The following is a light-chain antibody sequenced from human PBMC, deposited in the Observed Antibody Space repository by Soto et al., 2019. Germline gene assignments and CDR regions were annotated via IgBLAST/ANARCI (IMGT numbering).Light chain of an antibody. V-gene: IGLV1-40*01. J-gene: IGLJ1*01. CDR2: GNS. CDR1: SSNFGAGYD. Sequence: QSVLAQPPSVSGAPGQRVTISCTGSSSNFGAGYDVHWYQQLPATAPKLLIYGNSNRPSGVPDRFSGSKSGTSASLAITGLQAEDEAGYYCQSYDCSLSGYVFGTGTRSPS. CDR3: QSYDCSLSGYV.